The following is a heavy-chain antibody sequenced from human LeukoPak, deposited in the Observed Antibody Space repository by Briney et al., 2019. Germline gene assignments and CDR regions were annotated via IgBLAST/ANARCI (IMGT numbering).Heavy chain of an antibody. CDR2: IYYSGST. CDR1: GGSISSGGYS. CDR3: ARDPASVGATSDFDY. D-gene: IGHD1-26*01. J-gene: IGHJ4*02. Sequence: PSETLSLTCAVSGGSISSGGYSWSWIRQPPGKGLEWIGYIYYSGSTYYNPSLKSRVTISVDTSKNQFSLKLSSVTAADTAVYYCARDPASVGATSDFDYWGQGTLVTVSS. V-gene: IGHV4-30-4*08.